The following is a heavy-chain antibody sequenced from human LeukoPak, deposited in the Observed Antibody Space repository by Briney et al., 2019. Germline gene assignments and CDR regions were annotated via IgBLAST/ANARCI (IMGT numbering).Heavy chain of an antibody. J-gene: IGHJ4*02. CDR3: ARVKDPIVGATYFDY. D-gene: IGHD1-26*01. CDR1: GFTFSSYA. CDR2: ISYDGSNK. V-gene: IGHV3-30-3*01. Sequence: GVLRLSCAASGFTFSSYAMHWVRQAPGKGLEWVAVISYDGSNKYYADSVKGRLTISRDNSKNTLYLQMNSLRAEDTAVYYCARVKDPIVGATYFDYWGQGTLVTVSS.